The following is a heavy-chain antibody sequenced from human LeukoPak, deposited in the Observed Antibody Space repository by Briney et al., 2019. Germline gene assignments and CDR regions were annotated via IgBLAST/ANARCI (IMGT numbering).Heavy chain of an antibody. CDR2: ISGSGGST. V-gene: IGHV3-23*01. J-gene: IGHJ4*02. CDR1: GFTFSSYA. D-gene: IGHD3-10*01. CDR3: AKDYFGSGSYYNANPYYFDY. Sequence: GGSLRLSCAASGFTFSSYAMSWVRQALGKGLEWVSGISGSGGSTYNADSVKGRFTISRGNSENTLHLQMNTLRAEDTAVYYCAKDYFGSGSYYNANPYYFDYWGQGTLVTVSS.